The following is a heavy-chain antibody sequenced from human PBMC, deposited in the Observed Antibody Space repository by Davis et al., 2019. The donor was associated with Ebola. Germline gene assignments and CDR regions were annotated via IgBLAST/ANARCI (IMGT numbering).Heavy chain of an antibody. J-gene: IGHJ4*02. D-gene: IGHD6-19*01. V-gene: IGHV4-59*12. CDR1: GGSISSYY. CDR2: IYYSGST. CDR3: ARDRGWLVLGYFDY. Sequence: MPGGSLRLSCTVSGGSISSYYWSWIRQPPGKGLEWIGYIYYSGSTNYNPSLKSRLTISLDKSKNQFSLKLSSVTAADTAVYYCARDRGWLVLGYFDYWGQGTLVTVSS.